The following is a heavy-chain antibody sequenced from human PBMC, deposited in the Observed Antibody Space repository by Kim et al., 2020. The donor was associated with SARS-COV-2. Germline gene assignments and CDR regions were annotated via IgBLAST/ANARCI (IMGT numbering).Heavy chain of an antibody. V-gene: IGHV4-39*01. CDR3: ARRGGSYYGFDP. J-gene: IGHJ5*02. D-gene: IGHD1-26*01. Sequence: YYHPSPKRRVTRSGDTSKNQFPRKLSSVTAADTAVYYCARRGGSYYGFDPWGQGTLVTVSS.